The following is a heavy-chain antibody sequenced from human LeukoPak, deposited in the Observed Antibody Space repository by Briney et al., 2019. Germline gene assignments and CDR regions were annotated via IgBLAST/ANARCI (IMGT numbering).Heavy chain of an antibody. Sequence: ASVKVSCKASGYTFTGYYMYWVRQAPGQGLEWMGWINPNSGGTNYAQKFQGRVTMTRDTSISTAYMELSRLRSDDTAVYYCARCSVAGKNWFDPWGQGTLVTVSS. CDR3: ARCSVAGKNWFDP. V-gene: IGHV1-2*02. J-gene: IGHJ5*02. CDR2: INPNSGGT. D-gene: IGHD6-19*01. CDR1: GYTFTGYY.